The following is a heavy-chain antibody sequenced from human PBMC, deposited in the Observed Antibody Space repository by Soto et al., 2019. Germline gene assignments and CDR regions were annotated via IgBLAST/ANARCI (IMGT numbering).Heavy chain of an antibody. V-gene: IGHV4-34*01. Sequence: SETLSLTCAVHGGSFRGYYWCWIRLPPGKGLVWIGEINHSGCTNYNPSLKSQVAISVDQAKNEFSLDLCSVTAAEAAVYYCARGVSSSWYQRYYYNGIDVWDQGTTVTGAS. CDR2: INHSGCT. CDR1: GGSFRGYY. D-gene: IGHD6-13*01. J-gene: IGHJ6*02. CDR3: ARGVSSSWYQRYYYNGIDV.